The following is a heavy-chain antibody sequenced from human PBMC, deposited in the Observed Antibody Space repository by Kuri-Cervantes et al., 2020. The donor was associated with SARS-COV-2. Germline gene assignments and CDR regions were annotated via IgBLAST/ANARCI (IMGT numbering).Heavy chain of an antibody. CDR1: GVSISSYY. V-gene: IGHV4-59*12. J-gene: IGHJ3*02. CDR3: AREYCSSTSCYNDAFDI. Sequence: SETLSLTCTVSGVSISSYYWSWIRQPPGKGLEWIGYIYYSGSTNYNPSLKSRVTISVDTSKNQFSLKLSSVTAADTAVYYCAREYCSSTSCYNDAFDIWGQGTMVTVSS. CDR2: IYYSGST. D-gene: IGHD2-2*02.